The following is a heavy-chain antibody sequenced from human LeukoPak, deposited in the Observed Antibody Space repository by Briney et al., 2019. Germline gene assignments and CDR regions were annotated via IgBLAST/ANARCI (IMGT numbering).Heavy chain of an antibody. CDR3: ARDPSEYFDY. CDR2: ISFYENNA. CDR1: GFTFSRYT. Sequence: GGSLRLSCAASGFTFSRYTMHWVRRAPGKGLEWVAVISFYENNAYYADSAKGRFTISRDDSKNTLFLQMNSLTTEDTAVYYCARDPSEYFDYWGQGTLVTVSS. V-gene: IGHV3-30*04. J-gene: IGHJ4*02.